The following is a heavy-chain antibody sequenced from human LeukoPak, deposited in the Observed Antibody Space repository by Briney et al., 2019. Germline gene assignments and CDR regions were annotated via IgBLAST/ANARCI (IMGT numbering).Heavy chain of an antibody. CDR1: GFTFSSYG. CDR2: ISYDGSNK. D-gene: IGHD2-2*01. V-gene: IGHV3-30*03. J-gene: IGHJ4*02. Sequence: GGSLRLSCAASGFTFSSYGMHWVRQAPGKGLEWVSVISYDGSNKYYADSVKGRFTISRDNSKNTLYLQMNSLRAEDTAVYYCARDRHCSSTSCYRGYWRAHRHDYWGQGTLVTVSS. CDR3: ARDRHCSSTSCYRGYWRAHRHDY.